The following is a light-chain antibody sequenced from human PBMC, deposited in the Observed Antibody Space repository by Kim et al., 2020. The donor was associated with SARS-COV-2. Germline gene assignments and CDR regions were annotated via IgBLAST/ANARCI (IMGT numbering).Light chain of an antibody. Sequence: QSALTQPASVSGSPGQSITISCAGTSSDVGAYKYVSWYQQHPGKAPKLLIYDVGDRPSGVSNRFSGSKSGNTASLTISGLQAEDEADYYCTSYTSSSTYVFGTGTKVTVL. CDR2: DVG. CDR1: SSDVGAYKY. J-gene: IGLJ1*01. V-gene: IGLV2-14*03. CDR3: TSYTSSSTYV.